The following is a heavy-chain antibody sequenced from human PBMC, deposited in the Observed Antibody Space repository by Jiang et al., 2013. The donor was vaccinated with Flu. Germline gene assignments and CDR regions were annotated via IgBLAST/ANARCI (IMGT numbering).Heavy chain of an antibody. CDR1: GYSISSGYV. D-gene: IGHD3-3*01. J-gene: IGHJ4*02. CDR2: IYHSGST. V-gene: IGHV4-38-2*01. CDR3: ARPAYDFWSGVYYFDY. Sequence: AVSGYSISSGYVLGLDPAAPRKGLEWIGSIYHSGSTYYNPSLKSRVTISVDTSKNQFSLKLSSVTAADTAVYYCARPAYDFWSGVYYFDYWGQGTLVTVSS.